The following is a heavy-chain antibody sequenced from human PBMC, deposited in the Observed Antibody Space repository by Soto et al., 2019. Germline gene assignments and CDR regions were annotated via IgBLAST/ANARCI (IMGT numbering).Heavy chain of an antibody. Sequence: EVQLVESGGGLVKPGGSLRLSCAASGFTFSNAWMSWVRQAPGKGLEWVGRIKSKTDGGTTDYAAPVKGRFTISRDDSKNTLYLQMNSLKTEDTAVYYCTTDPRIASAGTGYCGQGTLVTVSS. CDR1: GFTFSNAW. CDR2: IKSKTDGGTT. D-gene: IGHD6-13*01. CDR3: TTDPRIASAGTGY. J-gene: IGHJ4*02. V-gene: IGHV3-15*01.